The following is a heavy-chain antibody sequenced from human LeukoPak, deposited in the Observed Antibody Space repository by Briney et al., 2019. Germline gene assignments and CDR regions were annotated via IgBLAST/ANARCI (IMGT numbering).Heavy chain of an antibody. CDR1: GFTFTSSA. Sequence: TSVKVSCKASGFTFTSSAMQWVRQARGQRLEWIGWIVVGSGNTNYAQKFQERVTITRDMSTSTAYMELSSLRSEDTVVYYCAKGPVSAIVGATTLDYWGQGTLVTVSS. V-gene: IGHV1-58*02. J-gene: IGHJ4*02. D-gene: IGHD1-26*01. CDR2: IVVGSGNT. CDR3: AKGPVSAIVGATTLDY.